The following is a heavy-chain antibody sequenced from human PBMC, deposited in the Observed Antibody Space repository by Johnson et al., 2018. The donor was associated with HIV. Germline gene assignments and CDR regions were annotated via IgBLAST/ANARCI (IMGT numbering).Heavy chain of an antibody. CDR3: ARGGIIHDAFDI. D-gene: IGHD1-1*01. J-gene: IGHJ3*02. V-gene: IGHV3-30*03. CDR1: GFTFSDYY. Sequence: QMQLVESGGGLVKPGGSLRLSCAASGFTFSDYYMTWIRQAPGKGLEWVAVISYDGSNKYFADSVKGRFTISRDNSKNTLYLQMSSLRAEDTAVYYCARGGIIHDAFDIWGQGTMVTVSS. CDR2: ISYDGSNK.